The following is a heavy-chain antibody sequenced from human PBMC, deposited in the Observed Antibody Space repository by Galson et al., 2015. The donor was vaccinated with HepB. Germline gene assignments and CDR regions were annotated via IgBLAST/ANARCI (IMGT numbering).Heavy chain of an antibody. CDR2: IWYDGSNK. CDR3: ARDLTLVPSYYYYYGMDV. J-gene: IGHJ6*02. V-gene: IGHV3-33*01. D-gene: IGHD6-6*01. Sequence: SLRLSCAASGFTFSSYGMHWVRQAPGKGLEWVAVIWYDGSNKYYADSVKGRFTISRDSSKNTLYLQMNSLRAEDTAVYYCARDLTLVPSYYYYYGMDVWGQGTTVTVSS. CDR1: GFTFSSYG.